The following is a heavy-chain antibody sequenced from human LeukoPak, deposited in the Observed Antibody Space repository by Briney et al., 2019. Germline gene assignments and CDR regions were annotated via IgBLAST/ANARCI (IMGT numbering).Heavy chain of an antibody. V-gene: IGHV4-4*02. D-gene: IGHD3-16*02. CDR2: IYHSGST. Sequence: SGTLSLTCAVSGGSISSSNWWSWVRQPPGKGLEWIGEIYHSGSTNYNPSLKSRVTISVDTSKNQFSLKLSSVTAADTAVYYCARGRDYVWGSYRPFDYWGREPWSPSPQ. CDR3: ARGRDYVWGSYRPFDY. J-gene: IGHJ4*02. CDR1: GGSISSSNW.